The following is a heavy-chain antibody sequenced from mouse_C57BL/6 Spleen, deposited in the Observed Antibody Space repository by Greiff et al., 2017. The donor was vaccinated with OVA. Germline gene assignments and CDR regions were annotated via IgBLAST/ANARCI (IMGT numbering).Heavy chain of an antibody. CDR1: GYTFTSYW. Sequence: VQLQQPGTELVKPGASVKLSCKASGYTFTSYWMHWVKQRPGQGLEWIGNINPSNGGTTYNEKFKSKATLTVDKSSSTAYMQLSSLTSEDSAVYYCARSYTTVVAYYAMDYWGQGTSVTVSS. V-gene: IGHV1-53*01. J-gene: IGHJ4*01. D-gene: IGHD1-1*01. CDR3: ARSYTTVVAYYAMDY. CDR2: INPSNGGT.